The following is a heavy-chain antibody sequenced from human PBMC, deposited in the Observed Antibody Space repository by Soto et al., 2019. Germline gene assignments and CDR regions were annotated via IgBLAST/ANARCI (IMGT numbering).Heavy chain of an antibody. J-gene: IGHJ4*02. CDR1: GGSISSYY. Sequence: TSETLSLTCTVSGGSISSYYGSWIRQPPGKGLEWIGYIYYSGSTNYNPSLKSRVTISVDTSKNQFSLKLSSVTAADTAVYYCARYSYDFWSGNPYYFDYWGQGTLVTVSS. CDR2: IYYSGST. D-gene: IGHD3-3*01. CDR3: ARYSYDFWSGNPYYFDY. V-gene: IGHV4-59*08.